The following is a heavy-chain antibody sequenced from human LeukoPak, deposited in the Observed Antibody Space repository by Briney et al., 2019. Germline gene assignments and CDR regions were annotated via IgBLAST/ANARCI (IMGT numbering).Heavy chain of an antibody. D-gene: IGHD3-10*01. J-gene: IGHJ4*02. Sequence: QPGGPLRPSSVASGFTCSSNYRSWVRQAPGKGLEWVSVIYSGGSTYYADSVKGRFTISRDNPKNTLYLQMNSLTAEDTAVYYCARGAGSGSNWVRGYFDYWGQETLVTVSS. CDR2: IYSGGST. CDR1: GFTCSSNY. CDR3: ARGAGSGSNWVRGYFDY. V-gene: IGHV3-53*05.